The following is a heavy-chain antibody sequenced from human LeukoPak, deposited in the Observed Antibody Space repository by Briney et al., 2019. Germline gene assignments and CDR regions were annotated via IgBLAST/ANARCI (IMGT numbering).Heavy chain of an antibody. Sequence: SGGSLRLSCAASGFTVSSNYMSWVRQAPGKGLEWVSVIYSGGSTYYADSVKGRFTISRDNSKNTLYLQMNSLRDEDTAVYYCASRAAAGRDYWGQGTLVTVSS. CDR3: ASRAAAGRDY. D-gene: IGHD6-13*01. J-gene: IGHJ4*02. CDR1: GFTVSSNY. CDR2: IYSGGST. V-gene: IGHV3-66*01.